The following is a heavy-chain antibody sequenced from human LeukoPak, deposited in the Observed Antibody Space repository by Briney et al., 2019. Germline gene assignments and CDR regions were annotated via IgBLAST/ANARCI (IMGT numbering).Heavy chain of an antibody. D-gene: IGHD5-24*01. CDR2: ISWNSGSV. V-gene: IGHV3-9*01. CDR1: GFTFDDYA. CDR3: AKGVEMATIRAAFDI. J-gene: IGHJ3*02. Sequence: GGSLRLSCAASGFTFDDYAMHWVRQAPGKGLEWVSGISWNSGSVGYADSVKGRFTISRDNAKNSLYLQMNSLRAEDTALYYCAKGVEMATIRAAFDIWGQGTMVTVSS.